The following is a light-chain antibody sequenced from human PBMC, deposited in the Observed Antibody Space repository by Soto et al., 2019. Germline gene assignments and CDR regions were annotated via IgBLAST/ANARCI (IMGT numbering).Light chain of an antibody. Sequence: EIVLTQSPGTLSLSPGERATLSCRASLSISSSYLAWYQQKPGQAPKLLIYGASSRATGIPDRFSGSGSGTDFTLTIRRLEPEDFAVYYCQQYGSSSWTFGQGTKVEIK. J-gene: IGKJ1*01. CDR1: LSISSSY. CDR3: QQYGSSSWT. V-gene: IGKV3-20*01. CDR2: GAS.